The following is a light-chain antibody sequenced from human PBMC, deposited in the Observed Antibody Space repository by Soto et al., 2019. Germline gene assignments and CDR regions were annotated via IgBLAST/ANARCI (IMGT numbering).Light chain of an antibody. V-gene: IGKV3-15*01. Sequence: EIVLTQSPGTLSLSPGERATLSCRASQSISSNYLAWYQQKPGQAPRLVIYDTSTRATGIPARFSGSGSGTEFTLTISSLQSEDFAVYYCQQYNNWPPITFGQGTRLEIK. CDR2: DTS. CDR1: QSISSN. J-gene: IGKJ5*01. CDR3: QQYNNWPPIT.